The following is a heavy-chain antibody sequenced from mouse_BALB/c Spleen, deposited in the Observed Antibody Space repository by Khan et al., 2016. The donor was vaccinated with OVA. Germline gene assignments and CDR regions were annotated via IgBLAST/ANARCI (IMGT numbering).Heavy chain of an antibody. CDR2: ISYSGNT. V-gene: IGHV3-2*02. D-gene: IGHD2-10*02. Sequence: EVQLQESGPGLVKPSQSLSLTCTVTGYSITSDYAWNWIRQFPGNKLEWMGYISYSGNTNYNPSLKSRISITRDKSKNQFFLQLNSVTTEDTATYYCARVYGGDFDYWSQGTTLTVSS. CDR1: GYSITSDYA. J-gene: IGHJ2*01. CDR3: ARVYGGDFDY.